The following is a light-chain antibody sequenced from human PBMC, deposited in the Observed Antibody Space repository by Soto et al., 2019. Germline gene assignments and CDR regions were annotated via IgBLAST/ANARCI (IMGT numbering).Light chain of an antibody. CDR1: QSVSSN. V-gene: IGKV3-15*01. CDR3: QQYNNWRT. J-gene: IGKJ1*01. Sequence: EIVLTQSPGTLSLSPGERATLSCRASQSVSSNLAWYQQKPGQAPRLLICGASTRATGIPARFSGSGSGTEFTLTISSLQSEDFAVYYCQQYNNWRTFGQGTKVDIK. CDR2: GAS.